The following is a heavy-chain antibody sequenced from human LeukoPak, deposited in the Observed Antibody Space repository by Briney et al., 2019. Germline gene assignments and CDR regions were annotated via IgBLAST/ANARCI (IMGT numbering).Heavy chain of an antibody. CDR3: ARGGGYSGYDRGGDY. V-gene: IGHV4-34*01. CDR1: GGSFSGYC. J-gene: IGHJ4*02. Sequence: SETLSLTCAVYGGSFSGYCWSWIRQPPGKGLEWIGEINHSGSTNYNPSLKSRVTISVDTSKNQFSLKLSSVTAADTAVYYCARGGGYSGYDRGGDYWGQGTLVTVSS. D-gene: IGHD5-12*01. CDR2: INHSGST.